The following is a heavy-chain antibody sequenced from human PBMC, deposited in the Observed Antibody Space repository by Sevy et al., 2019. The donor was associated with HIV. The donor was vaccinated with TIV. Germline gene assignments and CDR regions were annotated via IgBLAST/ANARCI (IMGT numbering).Heavy chain of an antibody. CDR1: GGTFSSYA. CDR3: ARGGRYYYDSSGSTGRNAFDI. V-gene: IGHV1-69*06. J-gene: IGHJ3*02. CDR2: IIPIFGTA. Sequence: ASVKVSCKASGGTFSSYAISWVRQAPGQGLEWMGGIIPIFGTANYAQKFQGRVTITADKSTSTAYMELSSLGSEDTAVYYCARGGRYYYDSSGSTGRNAFDIWGQGTMVIVSS. D-gene: IGHD3-22*01.